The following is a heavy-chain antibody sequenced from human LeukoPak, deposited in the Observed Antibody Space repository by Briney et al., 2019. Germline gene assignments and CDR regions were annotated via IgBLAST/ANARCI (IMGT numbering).Heavy chain of an antibody. Sequence: SVKVSCKASGGTFSSYAISWVRQAPGQGLEWMGRIIPILGIANYAQKFQGRVTITADKSTSTAYMELSSLRSEDTAVYYCARLKAVAGNYYFDYWGQGTLVTVSS. D-gene: IGHD6-19*01. CDR1: GGTFSSYA. CDR3: ARLKAVAGNYYFDY. CDR2: IIPILGIA. V-gene: IGHV1-69*04. J-gene: IGHJ4*02.